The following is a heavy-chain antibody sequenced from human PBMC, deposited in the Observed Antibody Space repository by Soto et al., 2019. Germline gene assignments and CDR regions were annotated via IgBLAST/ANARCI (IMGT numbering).Heavy chain of an antibody. CDR2: IRSKANSYAT. CDR1: GFTFSGSA. J-gene: IGHJ6*03. V-gene: IGHV3-73*01. Sequence: EVQLVESGGGLVQPGGSLKLSCAASGFTFSGSAMHWVRQASGKGLEWVGRIRSKANSYATAYAASVKGRSTISRDDSQNTAYLQMNSLKTEDTAVYYCTRRVPAAMSGYYYYYIDVWGKGTTVTVSS. D-gene: IGHD2-2*01. CDR3: TRRVPAAMSGYYYYYIDV.